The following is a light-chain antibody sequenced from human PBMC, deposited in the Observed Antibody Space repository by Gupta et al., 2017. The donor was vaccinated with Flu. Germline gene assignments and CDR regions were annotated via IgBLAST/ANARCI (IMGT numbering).Light chain of an antibody. CDR1: TREVGGYNS. V-gene: IGLV2-14*04. CDR2: DVI. CDR3: SSYTSGSTLVVA. Sequence: TIVCTCTTREVGGYNSSSLCQQRPGTAPKIIIYDVINRPSGIVNRFSFSKSGNTASLTIAGLQAEDEADYYCSSYTSGSTLVVAFGGGTKLTVL. J-gene: IGLJ2*01.